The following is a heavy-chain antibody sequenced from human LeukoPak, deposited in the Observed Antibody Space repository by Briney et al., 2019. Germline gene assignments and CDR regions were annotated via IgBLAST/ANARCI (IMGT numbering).Heavy chain of an antibody. CDR2: IYYSGST. D-gene: IGHD3-10*01. Sequence: SETLSLTCTVSGGSISSSSCYWGWIRQPPGKGLEWIGSIYYSGSTYYNPSLKSRVTISVDTSKNHFSLKLSSVTAADTAVYYCARASGIGVFVDYWGQGTLVTVSS. J-gene: IGHJ4*02. V-gene: IGHV4-39*01. CDR1: GGSISSSSCY. CDR3: ARASGIGVFVDY.